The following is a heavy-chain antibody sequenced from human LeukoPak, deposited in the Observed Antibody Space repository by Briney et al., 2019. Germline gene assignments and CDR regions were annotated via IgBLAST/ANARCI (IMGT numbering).Heavy chain of an antibody. CDR1: GGSITNTNY. CDR3: AKEIVGAPTPGAY. V-gene: IGHV4-4*02. D-gene: IGHD1-26*01. Sequence: PSGTLSLTCGVSGGSITNTNYWTWVRQPPGKGLEWIGEVNLQGSTNYNPSLMGRVAISVDTSENHTSLQLTSVTAADTAVYYCAKEIVGAPTPGAYWGQGILVTVSS. CDR2: VNLQGST. J-gene: IGHJ4*02.